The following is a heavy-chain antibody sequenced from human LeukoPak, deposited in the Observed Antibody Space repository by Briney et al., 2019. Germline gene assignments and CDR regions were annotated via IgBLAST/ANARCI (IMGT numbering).Heavy chain of an antibody. CDR3: ASHYDILTGYAY. Sequence: SETLSLACTVSGGSISSYYWSWIRQPPGKGLEWIGYIYYSGSTNYNPSLKSRVTISADTSKTQFSLKLSSVAAADTAVYYCASHYDILTGYAYWGQGTLVTVSS. CDR2: IYYSGST. CDR1: GGSISSYY. D-gene: IGHD3-9*01. J-gene: IGHJ4*02. V-gene: IGHV4-59*01.